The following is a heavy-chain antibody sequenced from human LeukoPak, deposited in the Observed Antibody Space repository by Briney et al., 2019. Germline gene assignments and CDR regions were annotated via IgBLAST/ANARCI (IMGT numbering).Heavy chain of an antibody. J-gene: IGHJ3*02. CDR2: IYSSGSV. CDR1: GGSMSSDY. D-gene: IGHD3-3*01. V-gene: IGHV4-4*07. CDR3: ARASDFWSGYPDAFDI. Sequence: PSETLFLTCTVSGGSMSSDYWSWIRQPAGKGLEWIGRIYSSGSVTYNPSLKSRVTMSVDTSKNQFSLKLSSVTAADTAVYYCARASDFWSGYPDAFDIWGQGTMVTVSS.